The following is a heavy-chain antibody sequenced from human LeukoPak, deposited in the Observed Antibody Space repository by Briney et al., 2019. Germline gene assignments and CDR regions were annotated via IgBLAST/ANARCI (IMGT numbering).Heavy chain of an antibody. J-gene: IGHJ4*02. CDR3: ARIDMAPRYFDY. V-gene: IGHV4-59*02. CDR2: IYYSGST. Sequence: SETLSLTCIVYSGLVSSDYWSWIRQPPGKGLEWIGYIYYSGSTNYNPSLKSRVTISVDTSKNQFSLKLSSVTAADTAVYYCARIDMAPRYFDYWGQGTLVTVSS. CDR1: SGLVSSDY. D-gene: IGHD3-9*01.